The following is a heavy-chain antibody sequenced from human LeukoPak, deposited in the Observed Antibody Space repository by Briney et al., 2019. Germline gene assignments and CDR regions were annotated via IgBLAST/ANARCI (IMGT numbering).Heavy chain of an antibody. CDR1: GFRFSEYG. CDR3: AKDIVVVPAPVGYFDL. J-gene: IGHJ2*01. D-gene: IGHD2-2*01. V-gene: IGHV3-30*18. Sequence: PGGSLRLSCVASGFRFSEYGMHWVRQAPGKGLEWVALISYDGSTKQLTDSVKGRFTISRDNSKNTEYLQMNSLRAEDTAVYYCAKDIVVVPAPVGYFDLWGRGTLVTVSS. CDR2: ISYDGSTK.